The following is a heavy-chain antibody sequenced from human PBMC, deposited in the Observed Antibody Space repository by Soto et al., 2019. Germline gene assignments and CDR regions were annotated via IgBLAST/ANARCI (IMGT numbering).Heavy chain of an antibody. D-gene: IGHD6-19*01. CDR3: ARLKQWLADLDAFDI. V-gene: IGHV1-3*01. CDR2: INAGNGNT. CDR1: GYTFTSYA. J-gene: IGHJ3*02. Sequence: GPSVKVSCKASGYTFTSYAMHWVRQAPGQRLEWMGWINAGNGNTKYSQKFQGRVTITRDTSASTAYMELSSLRSEDTAVYYCARLKQWLADLDAFDIWAQGTMVTVSS.